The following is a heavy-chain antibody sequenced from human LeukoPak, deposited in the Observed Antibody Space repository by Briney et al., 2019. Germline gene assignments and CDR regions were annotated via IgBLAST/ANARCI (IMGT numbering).Heavy chain of an antibody. CDR3: ARARLTTYYYYGMDV. V-gene: IGHV3-7*05. CDR2: IKQDGSEE. J-gene: IGHJ6*02. Sequence: GGTQRLFHGASGLTHSIYWISWVRQAPGKGLVGVANIKQDGSEEYYVDSMKGRFTISRDNAKNSLYLQMISLRAEDTAVYYCARARLTTYYYYGMDVWGQGTTVTASS. CDR1: GLTHSIYW. D-gene: IGHD4/OR15-4a*01.